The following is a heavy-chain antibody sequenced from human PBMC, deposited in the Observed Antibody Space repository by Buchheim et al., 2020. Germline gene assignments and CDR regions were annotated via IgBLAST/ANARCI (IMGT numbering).Heavy chain of an antibody. V-gene: IGHV4-31*03. Sequence: QVQLQESGPGLVKPSQTLSLTCTVSGGSISGGDYYWTWICQRPGKGLEWIGYIYYSGRAYYNLSLKSRLIISVDTSKNQFSLKLSSVTAADTAVDYCARDRGGPGDYWGQGTL. CDR3: ARDRGGPGDY. CDR1: GGSISGGDYY. CDR2: IYYSGRA. J-gene: IGHJ4*02.